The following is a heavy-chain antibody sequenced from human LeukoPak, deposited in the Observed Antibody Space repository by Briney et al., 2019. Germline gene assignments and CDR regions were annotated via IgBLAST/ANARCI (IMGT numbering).Heavy chain of an antibody. J-gene: IGHJ1*01. V-gene: IGHV1-2*02. CDR3: ARGYGGRVRGGGVNEYFQH. CDR2: INPNSGGT. CDR1: GYTFTGYY. D-gene: IGHD4-17*01. Sequence: ASVKVSCKASGYTFTGYYMHWVRQAPGQGLERMGWINPNSGGTNYAQKFQGRVTMTRDTSISTAYMELSRLRSDDTAVYYCARGYGGRVRGGGVNEYFQHWGQGTLVTVSS.